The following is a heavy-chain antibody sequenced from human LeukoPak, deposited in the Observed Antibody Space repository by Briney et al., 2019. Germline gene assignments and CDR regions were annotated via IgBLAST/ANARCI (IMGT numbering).Heavy chain of an antibody. Sequence: GGSLRLSCAASGFTFCSYGMGWVRPGPGEGLEWVSGISGSGDNTYHADSVKGRLTISRDNSKNTLYLQMISLRAEDTAIYYCAKSGGLSGSGRLGVDVWGQETTVTVSS. CDR3: AKSGGLSGSGRLGVDV. J-gene: IGHJ6*02. D-gene: IGHD3-10*01. CDR2: ISGSGDNT. V-gene: IGHV3-23*01. CDR1: GFTFCSYG.